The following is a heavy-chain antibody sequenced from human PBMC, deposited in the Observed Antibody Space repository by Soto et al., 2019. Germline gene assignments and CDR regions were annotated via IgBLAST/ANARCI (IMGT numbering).Heavy chain of an antibody. Sequence: GGSLRLSCAASGFTFSSYGMHWVRQAPGKGLEWVAVIWYDGSNKYYADSVKGRFTISRDNSKNQLDLQMNSLRAEDTAAYYCARQGQSTPRSRSIEEMVRGVMGFDYWGQGTLVTVSS. CDR2: IWYDGSNK. V-gene: IGHV3-33*01. D-gene: IGHD3-10*01. J-gene: IGHJ4*02. CDR3: ARQGQSTPRSRSIEEMVRGVMGFDY. CDR1: GFTFSSYG.